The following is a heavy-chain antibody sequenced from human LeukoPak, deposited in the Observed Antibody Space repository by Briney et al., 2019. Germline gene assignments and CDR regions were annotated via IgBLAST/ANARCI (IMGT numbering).Heavy chain of an antibody. CDR3: ARVIGSSCSFDC. CDR2: ISSSSSYT. CDR1: GFTFSDYY. Sequence: GGSLRLSCAASGFTFSDYYMSWIRQAPGKGLEWISYISSSSSYTNYADSVKGRFTISRDNAKNSLYLQMNSLRAEDTAVYYCARVIGSSCSFDCWGQGTLVTVSS. J-gene: IGHJ4*02. V-gene: IGHV3-11*05. D-gene: IGHD6-13*01.